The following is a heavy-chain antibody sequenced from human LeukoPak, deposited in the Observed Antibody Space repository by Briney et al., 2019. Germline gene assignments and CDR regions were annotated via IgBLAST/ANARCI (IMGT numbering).Heavy chain of an antibody. D-gene: IGHD5-18*01. V-gene: IGHV3-23*01. CDR1: GFTFGSHA. CDR3: GKTTVGYSRGQKPAWPVDF. J-gene: IGHJ4*02. Sequence: GGSLRLSCEASGFTFGSHAMYWVRQAPGKGLEWVAGIFGSGGSPHYADPVKGRFTISRDNPRNTVYLQINSLRDDDTAVYYCGKTTVGYSRGQKPAWPVDFWGQGTLVTVSS. CDR2: IFGSGGSP.